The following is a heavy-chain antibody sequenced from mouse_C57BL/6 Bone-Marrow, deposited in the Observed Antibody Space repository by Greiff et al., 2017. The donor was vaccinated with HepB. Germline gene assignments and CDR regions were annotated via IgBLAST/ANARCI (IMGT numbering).Heavy chain of an antibody. V-gene: IGHV1-47*01. CDR1: GYTFTTYP. J-gene: IGHJ3*01. D-gene: IGHD2-12*01. CDR3: ARPSYEGAWFAY. Sequence: QVQLKESGAELVKPGASVKMSCKASGYTFTTYPIEWMKQNHGKSLEWIGNFHPYNDDTKYNEKFKGKATLTVEKSSSTVYLELSRLTSDDSAVYYCARPSYEGAWFAYWGQGTLVTVSA. CDR2: FHPYNDDT.